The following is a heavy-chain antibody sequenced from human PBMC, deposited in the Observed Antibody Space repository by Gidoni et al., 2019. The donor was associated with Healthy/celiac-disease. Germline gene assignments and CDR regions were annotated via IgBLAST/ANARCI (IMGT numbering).Heavy chain of an antibody. J-gene: IGHJ6*02. D-gene: IGHD4-4*01. CDR1: GFTFDDYA. CDR2: ISWNSGSI. CDR3: ARALHVDYYYGMDV. Sequence: EVQLVESGGGLVQPGRSLRLSCAASGFTFDDYAMQWVRQAPGKGLEWVSGISWNSGSIGYADSVKGRFTISRDNAKNSLYLQMNSLRAEDTALYYCARALHVDYYYGMDVWGQGTTVTVSS. V-gene: IGHV3-9*01.